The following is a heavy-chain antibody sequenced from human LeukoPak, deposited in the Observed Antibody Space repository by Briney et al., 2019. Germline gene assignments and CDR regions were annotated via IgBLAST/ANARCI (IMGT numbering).Heavy chain of an antibody. CDR3: ARVTRGDYYFDY. D-gene: IGHD3-16*01. V-gene: IGHV4-31*11. Sequence: SETLSLTCAVYGGSFSGYYWSWIRQHPGKGLEWIGYIYYSGSTYYNPSLKSRVTISVDTSKNQFSLKLSSVTAADTAVYYCARVTRGDYYFDYWGQGTLVTVSS. J-gene: IGHJ4*02. CDR1: GGSFSGYY. CDR2: IYYSGST.